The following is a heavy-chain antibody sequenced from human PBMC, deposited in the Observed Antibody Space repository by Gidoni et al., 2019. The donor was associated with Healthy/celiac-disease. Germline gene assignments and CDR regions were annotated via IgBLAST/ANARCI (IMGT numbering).Heavy chain of an antibody. D-gene: IGHD2-2*01. J-gene: IGHJ6*02. V-gene: IGHV3-30-3*01. CDR2: ISYDGSNK. CDR3: ARCLNPYQLLLEGFGGYYYYYGMDV. CDR1: GFTFSSYA. Sequence: QVQLVESGGGVVQPGRSLRLSCAASGFTFSSYAMHWVSQAPGKGLEWVAVISYDGSNKYYADSVKGRFTISRDNSKNTLYLQMNSLRAEDTAVYYCARCLNPYQLLLEGFGGYYYYYGMDVWGQGTTVTVSS.